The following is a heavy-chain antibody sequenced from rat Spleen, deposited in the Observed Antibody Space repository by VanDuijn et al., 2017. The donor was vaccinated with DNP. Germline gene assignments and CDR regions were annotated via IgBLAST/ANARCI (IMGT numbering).Heavy chain of an antibody. V-gene: IGHV5-7*01. CDR3: ARPDY. CDR1: GFSFSYYY. Sequence: EVQLVESGGGLVQPGRSLKLSCAASGFSFSYYYMAWVRQAPRKGLEWVATISYDGSSTDYRDSVKGRFTISRDNAKRTLYLQMDSLRSEDTATYYCARPDYWGQGVMVTVSS. CDR2: ISYDGSST. J-gene: IGHJ2*01.